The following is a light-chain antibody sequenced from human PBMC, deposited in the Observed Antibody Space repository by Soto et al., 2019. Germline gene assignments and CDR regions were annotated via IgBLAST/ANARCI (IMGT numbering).Light chain of an antibody. CDR1: QDIRSA. CDR2: AAS. CDR3: PQVSALPHT. Sequence: AVELTQSPSSLSASVGDRVTSTCRASQDIRSALGWYQQKPGKVPKLLIYAASTLQSGVPSRFSGSGSGTEFILTIINLQPEDFTSYFSPQVSALPHTSAHGTKVDIK. J-gene: IGKJ1*01. V-gene: IGKV1-6*01.